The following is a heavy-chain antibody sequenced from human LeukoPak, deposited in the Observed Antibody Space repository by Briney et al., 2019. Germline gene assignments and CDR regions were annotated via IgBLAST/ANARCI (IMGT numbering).Heavy chain of an antibody. J-gene: IGHJ4*02. CDR1: GFTFSSHT. CDR2: ISSSTDI. CDR3: ARDDCSSASCYRIDY. D-gene: IGHD2-2*01. Sequence: GGSLRLSCAASGFTFSSHTMNWVRQAPGKGLEWVSSISSSTDIYHADSVKGRFTISRDNAKNSLYLQMNSLRAEDTAVYYCARDDCSSASCYRIDYWGQGTLVTVSS. V-gene: IGHV3-21*01.